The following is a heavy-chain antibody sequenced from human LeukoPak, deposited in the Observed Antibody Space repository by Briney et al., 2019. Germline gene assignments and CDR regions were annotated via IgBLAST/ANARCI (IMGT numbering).Heavy chain of an antibody. V-gene: IGHV3-53*01. CDR3: ARGIPYCSSTSCYESLYGMDV. D-gene: IGHD2-2*01. J-gene: IGHJ6*02. Sequence: GGSLRLSGAASGFTVSSSYMTWLRQAPGKGLEGVSVIYSGGTTYYADSLKGRFTISRDNSKNTLYLQMNSLRAEDTAVYYCARGIPYCSSTSCYESLYGMDVWGQGTTVTVSS. CDR2: IYSGGTT. CDR1: GFTVSSSY.